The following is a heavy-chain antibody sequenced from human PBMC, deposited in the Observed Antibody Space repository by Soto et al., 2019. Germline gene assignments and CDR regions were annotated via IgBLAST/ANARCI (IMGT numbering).Heavy chain of an antibody. CDR1: GFHFSSYT. CDR2: ISSSGDYI. V-gene: IGHV3-21*02. J-gene: IGHJ4*02. Sequence: EVQLMESGGGLVKPGGSLRLSCAASGFHFSSYTMNWVRQAPGKGLEWVSSISSSGDYIYYADSVKGRFTISRDNAKNALYLQMSSLRAGDTAMFYCARGDAYNSFDDWGQGALVTVSS. D-gene: IGHD1-1*01. CDR3: ARGDAYNSFDD.